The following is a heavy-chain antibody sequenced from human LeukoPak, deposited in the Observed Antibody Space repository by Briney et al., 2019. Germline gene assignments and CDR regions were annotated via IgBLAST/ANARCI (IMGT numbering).Heavy chain of an antibody. CDR2: INHSGST. CDR1: GGSFSGYY. CDR3: ARGSGGADIVVVPAAIGRGAFDI. J-gene: IGHJ3*02. V-gene: IGHV4-34*01. Sequence: SETLSLTCAVYGGSFSGYYWSWIRQPPGKGLEWIGEINHSGSTNYNPSLKSRVTISVDTSKNQFSLKLSSVTAADTAVYYCARGSGGADIVVVPAAIGRGAFDIWGQGTMVTVSS. D-gene: IGHD2-2*02.